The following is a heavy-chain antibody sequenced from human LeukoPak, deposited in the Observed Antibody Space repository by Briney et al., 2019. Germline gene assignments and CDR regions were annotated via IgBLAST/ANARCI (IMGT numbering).Heavy chain of an antibody. J-gene: IGHJ5*02. CDR1: GFTFDDYG. CDR2: INSDGSST. D-gene: IGHD3-10*01. V-gene: IGHV3-74*01. CDR3: ARDLDGSGSYHWFDP. Sequence: GGSLRLSCAASGFTFDDYGMSWVRQAPGKGLEWVSRINSDGSSTSYADPVKGRFTISRDNAKNTLYLQMNSLRAEDTAVYYCARDLDGSGSYHWFDPWGQGTLVTVSS.